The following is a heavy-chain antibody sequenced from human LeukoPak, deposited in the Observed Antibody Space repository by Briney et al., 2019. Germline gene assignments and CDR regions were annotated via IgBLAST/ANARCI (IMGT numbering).Heavy chain of an antibody. D-gene: IGHD3-9*01. J-gene: IGHJ4*02. CDR3: ARDLTGYYSSFDH. Sequence: PGGSLRLSCAASGFTFSSYEMNWVRQAPGKGLEWVSYISSSGSTIYYADSVKGRFTISRDNAKNSLYLQMNSLRAEDTAVYYCARDLTGYYSSFDHWGQGTLVTVSS. V-gene: IGHV3-48*03. CDR2: ISSSGSTI. CDR1: GFTFSSYE.